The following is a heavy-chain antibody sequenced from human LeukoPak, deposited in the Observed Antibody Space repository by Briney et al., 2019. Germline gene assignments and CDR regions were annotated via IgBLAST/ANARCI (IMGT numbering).Heavy chain of an antibody. J-gene: IGHJ4*02. Sequence: GESLKICCKGAGYSFTSYWIGWVRQMPGEGLEGMGIIYPGDSDTRYSPPFQGQVTISADKSISTAYLQWSSLKASDTAMYYCARSRRGYSYGYADYWGQGTLVTVSS. V-gene: IGHV5-51*01. CDR3: ARSRRGYSYGYADY. CDR2: IYPGDSDT. CDR1: GYSFTSYW. D-gene: IGHD5-18*01.